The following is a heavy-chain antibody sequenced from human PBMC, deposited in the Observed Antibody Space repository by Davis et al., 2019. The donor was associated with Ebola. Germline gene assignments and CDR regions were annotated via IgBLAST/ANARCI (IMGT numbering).Heavy chain of an antibody. V-gene: IGHV4-59*08. CDR1: GGSFSSYY. CDR2: IYYSGST. Sequence: SETLSLTCAASGGSFSSYYWSWIRQPPGKGLEWVGYIYYSGSTNYNPSLKSRVTISVDPSKNQFSLQLSSVTAADTAVYYCARSSAAHFDYWGQGTLVTVSS. CDR3: ARSSAAHFDY. J-gene: IGHJ4*02. D-gene: IGHD2-15*01.